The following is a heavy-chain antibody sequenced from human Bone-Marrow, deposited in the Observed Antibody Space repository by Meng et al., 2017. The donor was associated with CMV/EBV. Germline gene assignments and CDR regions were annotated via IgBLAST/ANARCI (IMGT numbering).Heavy chain of an antibody. CDR3: AREGSWGWELHDAFDI. CDR2: ISAYNGNT. J-gene: IGHJ3*02. V-gene: IGHV1-18*01. D-gene: IGHD1-26*01. CDR1: GYTFTSYG. Sequence: ASVKVSCKASGYTFTSYGISWVRQAPGQGLEWMGWISAYNGNTNYAPKPQGGVTMTTDTSTSTAYMELKSLRSDDTAVYYCAREGSWGWELHDAFDIWGQGTMVTVSS.